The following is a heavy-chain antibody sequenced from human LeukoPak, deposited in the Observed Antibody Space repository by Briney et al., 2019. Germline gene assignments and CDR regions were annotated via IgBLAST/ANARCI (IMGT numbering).Heavy chain of an antibody. V-gene: IGHV4-34*01. J-gene: IGHJ4*02. CDR1: GGSFNGYY. CDR2: INPSGST. CDR3: AKGITYYPIKY. D-gene: IGHD1-26*01. Sequence: SETLSLTCAVYGGSFNGYYWSWIRQPPGKGLEWIGEINPSGSTNYSPSLKSRVTMSVDTSRKQFTLNLSSVTTADTAVYYCAKGITYYPIKYWGQGALVTVS.